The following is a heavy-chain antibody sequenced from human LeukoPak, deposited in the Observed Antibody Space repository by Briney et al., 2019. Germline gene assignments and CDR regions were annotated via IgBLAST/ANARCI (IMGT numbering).Heavy chain of an antibody. Sequence: GGSLRLSCAASGLTFSSYGMQWIRKAPGKGLEVLAIIHYDGTNEYYADSVTGRFTISRDNLKNTLSLQMNGLRVEDTALYYCVNSGFDPWGKGTLVTVSS. CDR3: VNSGFDP. D-gene: IGHD3-10*01. CDR1: GLTFSSYG. CDR2: IHYDGTNE. V-gene: IGHV3-30*02. J-gene: IGHJ5*02.